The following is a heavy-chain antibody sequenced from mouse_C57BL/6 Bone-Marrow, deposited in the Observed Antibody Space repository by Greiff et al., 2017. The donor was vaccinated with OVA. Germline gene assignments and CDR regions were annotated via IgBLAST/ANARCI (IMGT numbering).Heavy chain of an antibody. CDR3: ATRWLPDY. CDR1: GYTFTDYY. D-gene: IGHD2-3*01. CDR2: INPNNGGT. V-gene: IGHV1-26*01. Sequence: VQLQQSGPELVKPGASVKISCKASGYTFTDYYMNWVKQSHGKSLEWIGDINPNNGGTSYNQKFKGKATLTVDKSSSTAYMELRSLTSEDSAVYYCATRWLPDYWGQGTTLTVSS. J-gene: IGHJ2*01.